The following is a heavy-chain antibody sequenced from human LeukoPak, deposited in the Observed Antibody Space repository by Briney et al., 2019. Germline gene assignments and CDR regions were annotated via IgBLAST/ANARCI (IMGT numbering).Heavy chain of an antibody. CDR1: GYTFTSYD. Sequence: ASVKVSCKASGYTFTSYDINWVRQATGQGLEWMGWMNPNSGNTGYAQKFQGRVTMTRNTSISTAYMELSSLRSEDTAVYYCARGVIRRGIYIVVVVAATRMYYFDYWGQGTLVTVSS. V-gene: IGHV1-8*01. J-gene: IGHJ4*02. CDR3: ARGVIRRGIYIVVVVAATRMYYFDY. D-gene: IGHD2-15*01. CDR2: MNPNSGNT.